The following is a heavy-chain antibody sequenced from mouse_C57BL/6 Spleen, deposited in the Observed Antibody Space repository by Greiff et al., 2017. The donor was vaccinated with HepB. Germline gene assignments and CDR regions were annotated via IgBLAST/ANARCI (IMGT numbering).Heavy chain of an antibody. D-gene: IGHD2-4*01. J-gene: IGHJ2*01. CDR1: GYTFTSYW. V-gene: IGHV1-52*01. Sequence: QVQLQQPGAELVRPGSSVKLSCKASGYTFTSYWMHWVKQRPIQGLEWIGNIDPSDSETHYNQKFKDKATLTVDKSSSTAYMQLSSLTSEDSAVYDCASRDYDVGGYFDYWGQGTTLTVSS. CDR2: IDPSDSET. CDR3: ASRDYDVGGYFDY.